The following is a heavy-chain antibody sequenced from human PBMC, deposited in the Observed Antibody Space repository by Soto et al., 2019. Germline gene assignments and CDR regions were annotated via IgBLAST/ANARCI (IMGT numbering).Heavy chain of an antibody. CDR2: IYHSGST. V-gene: IGHV4-30-2*01. CDR1: GGSISSGGYS. CDR3: AAVGGLPRYY. D-gene: IGHD5-12*01. Sequence: QLQLQESGSGLVKPSQTLSLTCAVSGGSISSGGYSWSWIRQPPGKGLEWIGYIYHSGSTYYNPFPKSRVTISVNRSKNQFSLKLSSVTAAYTAVYYCAAVGGLPRYYWGQGALVTVSS. J-gene: IGHJ4*02.